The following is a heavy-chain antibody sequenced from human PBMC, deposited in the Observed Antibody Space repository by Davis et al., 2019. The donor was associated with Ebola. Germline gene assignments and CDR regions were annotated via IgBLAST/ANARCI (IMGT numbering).Heavy chain of an antibody. Sequence: GESLKISCAASGFIFSSYWMSWVRQVPGKGLEWVGKIKQDGSETYYLDSVRGRFTISRDNGKNSLYLQMNSLGAEDTAVYYCAKDSGWAMSPWGQGNLVTVSS. CDR2: IKQDGSET. D-gene: IGHD6-19*01. J-gene: IGHJ5*02. V-gene: IGHV3-7*01. CDR3: AKDSGWAMSP. CDR1: GFIFSSYW.